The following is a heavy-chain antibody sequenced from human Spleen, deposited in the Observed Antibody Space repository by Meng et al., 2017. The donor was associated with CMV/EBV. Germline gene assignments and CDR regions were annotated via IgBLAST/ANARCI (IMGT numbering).Heavy chain of an antibody. CDR3: ARDLVPYSGSSYYFDY. CDR1: GYTFTGYY. V-gene: IGHV1-2*02. J-gene: IGHJ4*02. D-gene: IGHD1-26*01. CDR2: INPNSGGT. Sequence: QGKLGQSGAEVKKPGASVKVSCKASGYTFTGYYMHWVRQAPGQGLEWMGWINPNSGGTNYAQKFQGRVTMTRDTSISTAYMELSRLRSDDTAVYYCARDLVPYSGSSYYFDYWGQGTLVTVSS.